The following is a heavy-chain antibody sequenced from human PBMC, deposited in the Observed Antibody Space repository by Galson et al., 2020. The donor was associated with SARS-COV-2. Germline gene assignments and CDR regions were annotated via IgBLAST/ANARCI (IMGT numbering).Heavy chain of an antibody. CDR3: VRQPGWGIYYYGLDI. J-gene: IGHJ6*02. CDR2: ISYDGSNK. D-gene: IGHD6-19*01. Sequence: GESLKISCAASGFTFSSYAMHWVRQAPGKGLEWVAVISYDGSNKYYADSVKGRFTISRDNSKNTLYLQMNSLRAEDTAVYYCVRQPGWGIYYYGLDIWGRGTTITVSS. V-gene: IGHV3-30*04. CDR1: GFTFSSYA.